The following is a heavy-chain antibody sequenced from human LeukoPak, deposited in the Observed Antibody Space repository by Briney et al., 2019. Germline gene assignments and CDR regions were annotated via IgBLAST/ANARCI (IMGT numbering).Heavy chain of an antibody. D-gene: IGHD3-16*01. V-gene: IGHV4-39*07. J-gene: IGHJ4*02. CDR1: GGSISSSSYY. Sequence: KASETLSLTCTVSGGSISSSSYYWGWIRQPPGKGLEWIGSIYYSGSTYYNPSLKSRVTISVDTSKNQFSLKLSSVTAADTAVYYCARYFMITFGGDYGFDYWGQGTLVTVAS. CDR2: IYYSGST. CDR3: ARYFMITFGGDYGFDY.